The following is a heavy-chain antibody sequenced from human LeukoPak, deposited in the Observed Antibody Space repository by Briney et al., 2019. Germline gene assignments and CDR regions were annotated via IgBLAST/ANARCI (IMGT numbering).Heavy chain of an antibody. D-gene: IGHD2-21*02. J-gene: IGHJ2*01. CDR3: AESGLAYCGGDCYLGWYFDL. V-gene: IGHV3-23*01. CDR2: ISGSGGST. CDR1: GFTFSSYA. Sequence: GGSLRLSCAASGFTFSSYAMSWVRQAPGKGLEWVSAISGSGGSTYYADSVKGRFTISRDNSKNTLYLQMNSLRAEDTAVYYCAESGLAYCGGDCYLGWYFDLWGRGTLVTVSS.